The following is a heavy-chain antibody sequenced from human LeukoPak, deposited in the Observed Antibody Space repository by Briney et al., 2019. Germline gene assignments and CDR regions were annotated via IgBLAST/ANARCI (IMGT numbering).Heavy chain of an antibody. D-gene: IGHD2-2*01. CDR3: ARGVVVVPAAKIWFDP. Sequence: ASVKVSCKASGSTFTSYDINWVRQATGQGLEWMGWMNPNSGNTGYAQKFQGRVTMTRNTSISTAYMELSSLRSEDTAVYYCARGVVVVPAAKIWFDPWGQGTLVTVSS. J-gene: IGHJ5*02. CDR2: MNPNSGNT. V-gene: IGHV1-8*01. CDR1: GSTFTSYD.